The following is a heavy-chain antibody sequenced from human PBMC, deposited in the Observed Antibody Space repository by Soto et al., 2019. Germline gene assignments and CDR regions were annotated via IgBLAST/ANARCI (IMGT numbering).Heavy chain of an antibody. D-gene: IGHD2-15*01. V-gene: IGHV3-9*01. CDR1: GFTFDDYA. CDR3: AKDWGGYCICGSCPLGFDP. Sequence: EVQLVESGGGLVQPGRSLRLSCATSGFTFDDYAMHWVRQAPEKGLEWVSGISWNSASIGYADSVKGRFTISRDNAKNPLYLPMNSLRAESTALYYCAKDWGGYCICGSCPLGFDPLGPGTLVAVAS. J-gene: IGHJ5*02. CDR2: ISWNSASI.